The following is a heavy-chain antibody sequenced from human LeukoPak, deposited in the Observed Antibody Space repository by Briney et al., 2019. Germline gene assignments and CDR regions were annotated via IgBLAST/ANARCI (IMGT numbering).Heavy chain of an antibody. CDR1: GGSIGSYY. D-gene: IGHD3-22*01. CDR3: GRDLIVSFAYYYYMDG. V-gene: IGHV4-4*07. CDR2: IYTSGST. Sequence: SETLSLTCTVSGGSIGSYYWSWIRQPAGKGLEWIGRIYTSGSTNYHPSLKSRVTMSVDTSKNKSSLQLSSMTAAATAGVYCGRDLIVSFAYYYYMDGWGKGGTVTVSS. J-gene: IGHJ6*03.